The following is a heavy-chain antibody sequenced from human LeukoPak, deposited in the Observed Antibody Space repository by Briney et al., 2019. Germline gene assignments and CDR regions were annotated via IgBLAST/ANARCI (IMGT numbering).Heavy chain of an antibody. J-gene: IGHJ4*02. D-gene: IGHD3-22*01. CDR1: GGSFNNSY. CDR3: ARHRGDRSGRFDY. V-gene: IGHV4-34*01. CDR2: INHNGTT. Sequence: SETLSLTCAAYGGSFNNSYWTWIRQSPGKGLEWIGEINHNGTTRYNKPLKSRVTISIDTSKNQFSLKLSSVTAADTAVYYCARHRGDRSGRFDYWGQGTLVTVSS.